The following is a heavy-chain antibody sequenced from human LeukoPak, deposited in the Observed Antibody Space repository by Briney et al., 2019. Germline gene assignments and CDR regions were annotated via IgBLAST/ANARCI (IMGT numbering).Heavy chain of an antibody. CDR2: ISYSGGT. CDR3: AREVEYYDSSGYRPHAFDI. CDR1: DGSIINNNHY. J-gene: IGHJ3*02. V-gene: IGHV4-39*02. D-gene: IGHD3-22*01. Sequence: SETLSLTCTVSDGSIINNNHYWGWTRQPPGKGLEWIGSISYSGGTAYNPSLRSRVTISVDTSKNQFSLKVNSVTAADTAVYYCAREVEYYDSSGYRPHAFDIWGQGTLVTASS.